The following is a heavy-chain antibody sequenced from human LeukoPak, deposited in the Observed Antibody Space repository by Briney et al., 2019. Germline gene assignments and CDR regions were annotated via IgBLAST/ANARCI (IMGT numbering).Heavy chain of an antibody. V-gene: IGHV3-23*01. CDR2: ISGSGGST. Sequence: PGGSLRLSCAASGFTFSSYAMSWVRQAPGKGLEWVSAISGSGGSTYYADSVKGRFTISRDNSKNTLYLQMNSLGAEDTAVYYCAKDGVAAISSMWLVHPYYFDYWGQGTLVTVSS. J-gene: IGHJ4*02. D-gene: IGHD2-15*01. CDR3: AKDGVAAISSMWLVHPYYFDY. CDR1: GFTFSSYA.